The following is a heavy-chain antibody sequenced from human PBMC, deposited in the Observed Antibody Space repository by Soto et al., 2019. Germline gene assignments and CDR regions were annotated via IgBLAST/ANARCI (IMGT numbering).Heavy chain of an antibody. CDR3: ARHGSGWYLGVYWFDP. CDR2: IYYSGST. D-gene: IGHD6-19*01. J-gene: IGHJ5*02. CDR1: GGSISSYF. Sequence: SGTLSLTCTVSGGSISSYFWGGILQPPGKGLEWIGYIYYSGSTNYNPSLKSRVTISVDTSKNQFSLKLSSVTAADTAVYYCARHGSGWYLGVYWFDPWGQGTLVTVSS. V-gene: IGHV4-59*08.